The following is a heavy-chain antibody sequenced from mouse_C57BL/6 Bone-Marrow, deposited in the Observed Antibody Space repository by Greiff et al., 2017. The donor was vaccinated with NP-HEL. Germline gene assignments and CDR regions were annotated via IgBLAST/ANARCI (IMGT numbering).Heavy chain of an antibody. Sequence: EVKLVESEGGLVQPGSSMKLSCTASGFTFSDYYMAWVRQVPEKGLEWVANINYDGSSTYYLDSLNIRFIISRDNAKNILYLQMSSLKSEDTATYYCAREGGLRRRTYAMDYWGQGTSVTVSS. CDR2: INYDGSST. CDR1: GFTFSDYY. V-gene: IGHV5-16*01. CDR3: AREGGLRRRTYAMDY. J-gene: IGHJ4*01. D-gene: IGHD2-4*01.